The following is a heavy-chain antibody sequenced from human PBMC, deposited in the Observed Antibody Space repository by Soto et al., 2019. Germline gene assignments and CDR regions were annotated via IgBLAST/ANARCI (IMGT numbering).Heavy chain of an antibody. D-gene: IGHD6-19*01. CDR2: ISYSGST. CDR3: ARSAVAGSLAWFDP. V-gene: IGHV4-39*01. J-gene: IGHJ5*02. CDR1: CGSISSSNYY. Sequence: SETLSLTCTVSCGSISSSNYYWGWIRQPPGKGLEWIGSISYSGSTYYNPSLKSRVTISRDMSKNQFSLKLSSVTAADTTVYYCARSAVAGSLAWFDPWGQGTLVTVS.